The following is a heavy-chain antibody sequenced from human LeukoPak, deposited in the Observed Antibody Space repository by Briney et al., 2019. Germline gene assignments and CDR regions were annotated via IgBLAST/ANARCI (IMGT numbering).Heavy chain of an antibody. CDR3: ARGRLQYYYFDY. J-gene: IGHJ4*02. V-gene: IGHV4-34*01. Sequence: XXIRQPXXXXXECIGEINHSGSTNYNPSLKSRVTISVDTSKNQFSLKLSSVTAADTAVYYCARGRLQYYYFDYWGQGTLVTVSS. D-gene: IGHD4-11*01. CDR2: INHSGST.